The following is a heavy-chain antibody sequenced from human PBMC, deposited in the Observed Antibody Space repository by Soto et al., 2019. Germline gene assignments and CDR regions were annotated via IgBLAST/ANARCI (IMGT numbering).Heavy chain of an antibody. J-gene: IGHJ4*02. CDR3: VRARKGSFLEWSTYYFDY. CDR2: IYYSGST. V-gene: IGHV4-39*01. Sequence: SETLSLTCTVSGGSISSSSYYWGWIRQPPGKGLEWIGSIYYSGSTYYNPSLKSRVTISVDTSKNQFSLKLSSVTAADTAVYYCVRARKGSFLEWSTYYFDYWGQGTLVTVSS. CDR1: GGSISSSSYY. D-gene: IGHD3-3*02.